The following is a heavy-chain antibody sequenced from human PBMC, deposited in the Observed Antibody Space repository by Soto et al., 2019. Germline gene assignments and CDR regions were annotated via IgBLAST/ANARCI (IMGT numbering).Heavy chain of an antibody. CDR2: MSYDGSP. D-gene: IGHD3-10*01. CDR1: GGSIFNSRYY. V-gene: IGHV4-39*01. CDR3: ARLGCGGGSCYNMEYYVMDV. Sequence: PSETLSLTCTVSGGSIFNSRYYWGWIRQPPGMGLEWIGTMSYDGSPYYKSSLKSRVTISEDISKNQFSLRVRSVTAADTAVYYCARLGCGGGSCYNMEYYVMDVWGRGTPVTVSS. J-gene: IGHJ6*02.